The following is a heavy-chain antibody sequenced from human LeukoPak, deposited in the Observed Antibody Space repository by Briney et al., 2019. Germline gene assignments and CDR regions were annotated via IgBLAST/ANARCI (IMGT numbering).Heavy chain of an antibody. J-gene: IGHJ4*02. CDR2: MNPNSGNT. D-gene: IGHD6-19*01. CDR3: ARVAPYSSGWYPPVDY. V-gene: IGHV1-8*01. Sequence: ASVKVSCKASGYTFTSYDINWVRQATGQGLEWMGWMNPNSGNTGYAQKFQGRVTMTRNTSISTAYMELSSLRSEDTAVYYCARVAPYSSGWYPPVDYWGQGTLVTVSS. CDR1: GYTFTSYD.